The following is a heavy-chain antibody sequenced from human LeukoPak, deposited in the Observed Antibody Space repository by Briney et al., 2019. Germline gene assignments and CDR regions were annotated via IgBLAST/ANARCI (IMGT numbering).Heavy chain of an antibody. D-gene: IGHD3-3*01. V-gene: IGHV4-39*07. CDR2: IYYSGST. CDR3: ARGRATIFGVVIMDDAFDI. J-gene: IGHJ3*02. CDR1: GGSISSSSYY. Sequence: PSETLSLTCTVSGGSISSSSYYWGWIRQPPGKGLEWIGSIYYSGSTYYNPSLKSRVTISVDTSKNQFSLKLSSVTAADTAVYYCARGRATIFGVVIMDDAFDIWGQGTMVTVSS.